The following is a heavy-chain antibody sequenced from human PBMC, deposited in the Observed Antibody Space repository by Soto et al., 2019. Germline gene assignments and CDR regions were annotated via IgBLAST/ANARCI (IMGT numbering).Heavy chain of an antibody. V-gene: IGHV3-23*01. Sequence: GGSLRLSCAASGFTFSIFAMSWVRQSPGKGLEWVSTISGSGGSTYYADAVKGRFTISRDNSMGTLYLQMKSLRAEDTAIYYCAKEVSLGSTVDLGYWGQGALVTVS. CDR3: AKEVSLGSTVDLGY. CDR1: GFTFSIFA. CDR2: ISGSGGST. J-gene: IGHJ4*02. D-gene: IGHD7-27*01.